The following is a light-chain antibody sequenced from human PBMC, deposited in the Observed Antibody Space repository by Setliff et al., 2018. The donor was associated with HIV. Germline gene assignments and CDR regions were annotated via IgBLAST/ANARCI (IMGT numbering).Light chain of an antibody. CDR1: SSDVGGYSF. CDR3: SSYTSKNTLL. Sequence: QSVLTQPASVSGSPGQSITISCTGTSSDVGGYSFVSWYRQHPGKAPKLIIFEVSNRPSGVPYRFSGSKSGNTASLSISALQAEDEADYYCSSYTSKNTLLFGPGTKVTVL. CDR2: EVS. J-gene: IGLJ1*01. V-gene: IGLV2-14*01.